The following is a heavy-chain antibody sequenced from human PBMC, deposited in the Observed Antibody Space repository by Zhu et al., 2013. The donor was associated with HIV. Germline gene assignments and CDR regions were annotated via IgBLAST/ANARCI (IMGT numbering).Heavy chain of an antibody. V-gene: IGHV1-18*01. CDR3: AEGFDY. J-gene: IGHJ4*02. CDR1: GYTFSTYG. Sequence: QVQLVQSGAEVKKPGASVKVSCRASGYTFSTYGITWVRQAPGQGLEWMGWISSYNGRTNYAHNLQGRVTMTTDTSTSTAYMELRSLRSDDTAVYYCAEGFDYWGQGTPGSPSPQ. CDR2: ISSYNGRT.